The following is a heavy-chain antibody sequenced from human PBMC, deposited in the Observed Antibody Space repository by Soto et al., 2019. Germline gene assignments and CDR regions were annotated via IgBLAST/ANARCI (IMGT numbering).Heavy chain of an antibody. J-gene: IGHJ4*02. CDR1: GFTFIDYA. CDR3: AKERTGKVDY. V-gene: IGHV3-23*01. Sequence: EVQLLESGGGLVQPGGSLRLSCAASGFTFIDYAMSWVRQAPGKGLEWVSTISGSGSNTYYADSVKGRFTISRDNSQKTLYLQMNSLRAEHTAVYYCAKERTGKVDYWGQGTLVTVSS. CDR2: ISGSGSNT.